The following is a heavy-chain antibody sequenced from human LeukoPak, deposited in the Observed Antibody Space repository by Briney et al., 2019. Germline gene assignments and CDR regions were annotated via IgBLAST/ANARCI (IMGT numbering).Heavy chain of an antibody. D-gene: IGHD1-26*01. CDR3: ARGRWELRYFDP. CDR2: ISSSSSYI. CDR1: GSTFSSYS. J-gene: IGHJ2*01. V-gene: IGHV3-21*01. Sequence: GGSLRLSRAASGSTFSSYSMNWVRQAPGKRLEWVSSISSSSSYIYYADSVKGRFTISRDNAKNSLYLQMNSLRAEDTAVYYCARGRWELRYFDPWGRGTLVTVSS.